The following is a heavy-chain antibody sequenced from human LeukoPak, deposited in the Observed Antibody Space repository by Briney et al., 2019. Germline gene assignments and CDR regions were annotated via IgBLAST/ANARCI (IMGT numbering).Heavy chain of an antibody. J-gene: IGHJ6*03. V-gene: IGHV1-69*13. CDR2: IIPIFGTA. CDR1: GGTFSSYA. CDR3: ASQVTIFGVVITPHYYYMDV. Sequence: SVKVSCKASGGTFSSYAISWVRQAPGQGLEWMGGIIPIFGTANYAQKLRGRVTITADESTSTAYMELSSLRSEDTAVYYCASQVTIFGVVITPHYYYMDVWGKGTTVTVSS. D-gene: IGHD3-3*01.